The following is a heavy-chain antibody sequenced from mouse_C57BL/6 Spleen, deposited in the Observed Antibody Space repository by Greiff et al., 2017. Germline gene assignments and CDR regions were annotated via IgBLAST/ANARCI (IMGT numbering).Heavy chain of an antibody. D-gene: IGHD4-1*01. V-gene: IGHV1-18*01. CDR1: GFTFTAYN. J-gene: IGHJ2*01. Sequence: VQLQQSGPELVKPGASVKIPCKASGFTFTAYNMDWVKQSHGKSLEWIGDINPHNGGTNYNQKFKGKATLTVDKSSSTAYLELRSLSSENTAVYYCARSRTGCIDYWGQGTTLTVSS. CDR2: INPHNGGT. CDR3: ARSRTGCIDY.